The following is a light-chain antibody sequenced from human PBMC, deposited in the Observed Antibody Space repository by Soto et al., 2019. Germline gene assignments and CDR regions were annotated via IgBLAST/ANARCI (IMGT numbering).Light chain of an antibody. CDR1: QNVSSY. CDR2: DAS. CDR3: QQRNYWIT. V-gene: IGKV3-11*01. Sequence: VLTQSPATLSLSPGERASLSCRASQNVSSYLAWYQQKPGQAPRLLIYDASNRATGIPARFSGSGSGTDFTLTISSLEPEDFAVYYCQQRNYWITFGQGTRLEIK. J-gene: IGKJ5*01.